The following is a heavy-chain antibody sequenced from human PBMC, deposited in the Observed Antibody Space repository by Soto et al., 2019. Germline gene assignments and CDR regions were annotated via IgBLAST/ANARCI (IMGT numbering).Heavy chain of an antibody. J-gene: IGHJ3*02. CDR3: AKDKTPHNAFDI. CDR1: GFTFSSYA. D-gene: IGHD2-15*01. Sequence: PGGSLRLSCAASGFTFSSYAMSWVRLAPGKGLEWVSGISDSGTSTYYRDSVKGRFTISRDNSKNTVYLQMNSLRAEDTALYYCAKDKTPHNAFDIWGQGTMVTVSS. V-gene: IGHV3-23*01. CDR2: ISDSGTST.